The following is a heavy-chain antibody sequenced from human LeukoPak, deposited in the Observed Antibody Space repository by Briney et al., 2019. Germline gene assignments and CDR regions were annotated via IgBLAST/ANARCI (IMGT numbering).Heavy chain of an antibody. Sequence: GGSLRLSCAASGFTFSFYEMNWVRQAPGKGLEWVSYISSSGSTIYYADSVKGRFTISRDNAKNSLYLQMNSLRAEDTAVYYCARDSVFTLDYWGQGTLVTVSS. J-gene: IGHJ4*02. CDR1: GFTFSFYE. V-gene: IGHV3-48*03. D-gene: IGHD2-21*01. CDR3: ARDSVFTLDY. CDR2: ISSSGSTI.